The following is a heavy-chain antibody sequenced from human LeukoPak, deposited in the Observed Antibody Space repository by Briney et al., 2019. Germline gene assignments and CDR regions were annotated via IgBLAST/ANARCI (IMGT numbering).Heavy chain of an antibody. Sequence: SETLSLTCTVSGGSISSGDYYWSWIRQPPGKGLEWIGYIYYSGSTYYNPSLKSRVTISVDTSKNQFPLKLSSVTAADTAVYYCARDRTGDVDYWGQGTLVTVSS. CDR1: GGSISSGDYY. D-gene: IGHD7-27*01. CDR3: ARDRTGDVDY. J-gene: IGHJ4*02. CDR2: IYYSGST. V-gene: IGHV4-30-4*01.